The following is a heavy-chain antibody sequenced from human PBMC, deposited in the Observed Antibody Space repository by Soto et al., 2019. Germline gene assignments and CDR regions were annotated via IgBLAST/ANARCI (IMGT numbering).Heavy chain of an antibody. J-gene: IGHJ6*02. CDR2: INHSGST. V-gene: IGHV4-34*01. Sequence: SETLSLTCAVYGGSFSGYYWSWIRQPPGKGLEWIGEINHSGSTNYNPSLKSRVTISVDTSKNQFSLKLSSVTAADTAVYYCASTRSLSIVWAYYYYYYGMDVWGQGSTVTVSS. D-gene: IGHD3-3*02. CDR1: GGSFSGYY. CDR3: ASTRSLSIVWAYYYYYYGMDV.